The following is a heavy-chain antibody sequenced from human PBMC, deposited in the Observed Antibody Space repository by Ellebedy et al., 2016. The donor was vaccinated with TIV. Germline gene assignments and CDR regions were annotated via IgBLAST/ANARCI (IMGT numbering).Heavy chain of an antibody. J-gene: IGHJ3*02. Sequence: SETLSLTCTVSGGSISSSSYYWGWIRQPPGKGLEWIGSIYYSGSTNYNPSLKSRVTVSVDTSKNQFSQKLSSVTAADTAVYYCARGRRSSGWYLVLGAFDIWGQGTMVTVSS. CDR2: IYYSGST. V-gene: IGHV4-39*07. CDR3: ARGRRSSGWYLVLGAFDI. CDR1: GGSISSSSYY. D-gene: IGHD6-19*01.